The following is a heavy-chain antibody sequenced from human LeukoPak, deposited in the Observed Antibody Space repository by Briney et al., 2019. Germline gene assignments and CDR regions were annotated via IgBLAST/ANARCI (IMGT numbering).Heavy chain of an antibody. CDR3: ARGSGGSYPRWYFDL. Sequence: SETLSLTCTVSGGSISSSSYYWGWIRQPPGKGLEWIGSIYYSGSTYYNPSLKSRVTISVDTSKNQFSLKLSSVTAADTAVYYCARGSGGSYPRWYFDLWGRGTLVTVSS. V-gene: IGHV4-39*01. CDR2: IYYSGST. J-gene: IGHJ2*01. CDR1: GGSISSSSYY. D-gene: IGHD1-26*01.